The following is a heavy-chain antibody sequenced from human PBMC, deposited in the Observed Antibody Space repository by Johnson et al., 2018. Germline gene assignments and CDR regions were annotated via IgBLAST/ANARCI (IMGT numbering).Heavy chain of an antibody. V-gene: IGHV3-11*04. J-gene: IGHJ3*02. CDR1: GFTFSDYY. CDR3: ARDRPGGGWPLDAFDI. CDR2: IRSSGSTI. Sequence: QVRLVQSGGGLVKPGGSLRLSCAASGFTFSDYYMSWIRQAPGKGLEWVSYIRSSGSTIYYADSVKGRFTISRDNAKHSLYPQMNSLRAEDTAVYYCARDRPGGGWPLDAFDIWGQGTRFTVSS. D-gene: IGHD6-19*01.